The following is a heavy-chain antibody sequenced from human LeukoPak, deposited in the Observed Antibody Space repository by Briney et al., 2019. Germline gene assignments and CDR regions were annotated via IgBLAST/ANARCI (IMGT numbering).Heavy chain of an antibody. CDR3: AKDWLAAAGISPFDY. Sequence: GGSLRLSCAASGFTFSSYAMSWVRQAPGKGLEWVSAISGSGGSTYYADSVKGRFTISRDNSKNTLYLQMNSLRAEDTAAYYCAKDWLAAAGISPFDYWGQGTLVTVSS. CDR2: ISGSGGST. CDR1: GFTFSSYA. D-gene: IGHD6-13*01. J-gene: IGHJ4*02. V-gene: IGHV3-23*01.